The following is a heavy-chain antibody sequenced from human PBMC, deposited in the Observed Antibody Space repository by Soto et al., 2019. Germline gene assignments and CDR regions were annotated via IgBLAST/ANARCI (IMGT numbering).Heavy chain of an antibody. Sequence: QVQLVQSGAELKKPGASVKVSCKASGDTFSRFDVSWLRQVPGQGLEWMGWIRVSNGDTNYAQKFQGRVTMTTDISTGTVFMDLRTLRPDDTALYYCARDYSSASGANFDLWGQGTLVTVSS. D-gene: IGHD6-19*01. CDR3: ARDYSSASGANFDL. V-gene: IGHV1-18*01. J-gene: IGHJ4*02. CDR1: GDTFSRFD. CDR2: IRVSNGDT.